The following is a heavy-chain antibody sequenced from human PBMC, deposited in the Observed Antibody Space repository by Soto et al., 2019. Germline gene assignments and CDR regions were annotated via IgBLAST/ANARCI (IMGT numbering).Heavy chain of an antibody. CDR3: AREGSYHHVDY. CDR2: ISGYNGDT. CDR1: GYTFTSYG. Sequence: ASVKVSGKASGYTFTSYGISWVRQAPGQGLAWMGWISGYNGDTNYAQKFQGRVTLTTDTSTSTVYLEVMTLRSEDTAVYYCAREGSYHHVDYWGLGTLVTVSS. D-gene: IGHD3-10*01. V-gene: IGHV1-18*01. J-gene: IGHJ4*02.